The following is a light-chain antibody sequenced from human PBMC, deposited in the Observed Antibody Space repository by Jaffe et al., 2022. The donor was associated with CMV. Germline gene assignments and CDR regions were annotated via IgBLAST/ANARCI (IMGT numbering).Light chain of an antibody. Sequence: DIQLTQSPSILSASVGDRVTITCRASQSVSNWLAWYQQKPGKAPKLLIYKASSLDTGAPSRFSVSGSGTEFILTISSLQPEDFAIYYCQQYETFPGTFGRGTKVEIK. J-gene: IGKJ4*02. CDR3: QQYETFPGT. V-gene: IGKV1-5*03. CDR1: QSVSNW. CDR2: KAS.